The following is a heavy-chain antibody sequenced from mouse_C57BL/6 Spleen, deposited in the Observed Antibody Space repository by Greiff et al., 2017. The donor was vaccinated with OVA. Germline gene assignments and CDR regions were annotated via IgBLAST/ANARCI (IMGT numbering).Heavy chain of an antibody. Sequence: EVKLVESGEGLVKPGGSLKLSCAASGFTFSSYAMSWVRQTPEKRLEWVASISSGGDYIYYADTVKGRFTISRDNARNTLYLQMSSLKSEDTAMYYCTRGRPYYDGSSPHWYFDVWGTGTTVTVSS. J-gene: IGHJ1*03. D-gene: IGHD1-1*01. CDR1: GFTFSSYA. CDR3: TRGRPYYDGSSPHWYFDV. CDR2: ISSGGDYI. V-gene: IGHV5-9-1*02.